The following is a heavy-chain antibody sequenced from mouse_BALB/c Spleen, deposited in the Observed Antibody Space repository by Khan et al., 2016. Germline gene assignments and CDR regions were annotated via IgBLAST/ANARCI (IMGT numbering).Heavy chain of an antibody. CDR2: INPDSSTI. CDR1: GFDFSGYW. V-gene: IGHV4-1*02. CDR3: TRLYYYGCSDY. D-gene: IGHD1-1*01. J-gene: IGHJ2*01. Sequence: EVKLLESGGGLVQPGGSLKLSCAASGFDFSGYWMSWVRQAPGKGLEWIGEINPDSSTINYAPSLKGKIIISRDNAKNTLYLRRNKVGSEDTALYYCTRLYYYGCSDYWGPGTILTVSS.